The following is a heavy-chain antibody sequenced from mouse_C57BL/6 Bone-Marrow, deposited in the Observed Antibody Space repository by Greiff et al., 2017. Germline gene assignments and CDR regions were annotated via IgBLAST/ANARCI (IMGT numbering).Heavy chain of an antibody. CDR1: GFTFSNYW. Sequence: EVKLQESGGGLVQPGGSMKLSCVASGFTFSNYWMNWVRQSPEKGLEWVAQIRLKSDNYATHYAESVKGRFTISRDDSKSSVYLQMNNLRAEDTGIYYCTVGVVTTRFDYWGQGTTLTVSS. CDR3: TVGVVTTRFDY. CDR2: IRLKSDNYAT. V-gene: IGHV6-3*01. D-gene: IGHD2-2*01. J-gene: IGHJ2*01.